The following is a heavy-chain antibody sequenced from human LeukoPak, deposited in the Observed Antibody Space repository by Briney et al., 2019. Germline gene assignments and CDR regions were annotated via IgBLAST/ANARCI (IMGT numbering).Heavy chain of an antibody. V-gene: IGHV3-7*01. CDR1: GFTFSSYW. J-gene: IGHJ4*02. CDR2: IKKDGSEK. D-gene: IGHD5-18*01. CDR3: ARHLSGVTGYTYGRGIDY. Sequence: PGGSLRLSCAASGFTFSSYWMSWVRQAPGKGLEWVANIKKDGSEKYYGDSVKGRFTISRDNAKTSLYLQMNSLRAEDTAVYYCARHLSGVTGYTYGRGIDYWGQGTLVTVSS.